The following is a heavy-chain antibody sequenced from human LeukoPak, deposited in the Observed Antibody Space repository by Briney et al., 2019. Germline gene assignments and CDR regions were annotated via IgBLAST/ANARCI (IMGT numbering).Heavy chain of an antibody. D-gene: IGHD2-2*01. CDR2: IIPIFGTA. Sequence: SVKVSCKASGGTFSSYAISWVRQAPGQGLEWMGGIIPIFGTANYAQKFQGRVTVTADKSTSTAYMELSSLRSEDTAVYYCARSYCSSTSCSHFDYWGQGTLVTVSS. J-gene: IGHJ4*02. CDR3: ARSYCSSTSCSHFDY. V-gene: IGHV1-69*06. CDR1: GGTFSSYA.